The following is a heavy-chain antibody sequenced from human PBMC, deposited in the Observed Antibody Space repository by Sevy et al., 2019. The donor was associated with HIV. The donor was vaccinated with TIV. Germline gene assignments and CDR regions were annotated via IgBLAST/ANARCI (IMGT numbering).Heavy chain of an antibody. CDR2: LNQDGSEK. D-gene: IGHD7-27*01. J-gene: IGHJ3*01. Sequence: GGSLRLSCAASGFTFSAYWMAWVRQAPGKGLEWVANLNQDGSEKYPVDSVKGRFTISRDNAKNSLYLQMNSVRVEDTGIYYWATVAWGSLVNWGRGTMVTVSS. CDR1: GFTFSAYW. V-gene: IGHV3-7*01. CDR3: ATVAWGSLVN.